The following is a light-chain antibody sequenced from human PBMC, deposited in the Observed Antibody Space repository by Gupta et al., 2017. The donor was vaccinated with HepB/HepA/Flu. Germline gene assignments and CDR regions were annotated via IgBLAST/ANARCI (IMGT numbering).Light chain of an antibody. CDR1: SGINVGTYR. Sequence: QAVLTQPSSLSASPGASASLTCTLRSGINVGTYRIYWYQQKPGSPPQYLLNYKSDSDEQQGSGVPSRFAGSKDASDNAVILLISGLQSEDDYYYYCKIWHSSAVVLGGGTKLTVL. J-gene: IGLJ2*01. CDR2: YKSDSDE. CDR3: KIWHSSAVV. V-gene: IGLV5-45*02.